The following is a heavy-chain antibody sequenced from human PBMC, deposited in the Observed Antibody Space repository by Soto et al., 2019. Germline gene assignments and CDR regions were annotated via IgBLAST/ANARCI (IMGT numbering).Heavy chain of an antibody. D-gene: IGHD3-3*01. J-gene: IGHJ6*02. CDR1: GYTFTGYY. CDR2: INPNSGGT. Sequence: ASVKVSCKASGYTFTGYYMHWVRQAPGQGLEWMGWINPNSGGTNYAQKFQGRVTMTRGTSISTAYMELSRLRSDDTAVYYCARDRVLRFLEWLPSHYYGMDVWGQGTTVTVSS. CDR3: ARDRVLRFLEWLPSHYYGMDV. V-gene: IGHV1-2*02.